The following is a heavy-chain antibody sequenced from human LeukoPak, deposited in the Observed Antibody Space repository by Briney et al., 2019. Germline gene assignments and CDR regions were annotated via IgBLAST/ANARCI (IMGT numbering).Heavy chain of an antibody. J-gene: IGHJ5*02. Sequence: SETLSLTCTVSGGSISSYYWSWIRQPAGKGLEWIGRIYTSGSTNYNPSLKSRVTISVDTSKNQLSLKLSSVTAADTAVYYCARDKSGYCSSTSCYTEGWFDPWGRGTLVTVSS. CDR1: GGSISSYY. CDR2: IYTSGST. CDR3: ARDKSGYCSSTSCYTEGWFDP. V-gene: IGHV4-4*07. D-gene: IGHD2-2*02.